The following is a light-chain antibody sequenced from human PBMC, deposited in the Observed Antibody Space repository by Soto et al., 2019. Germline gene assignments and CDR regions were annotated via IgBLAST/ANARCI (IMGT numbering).Light chain of an antibody. CDR2: GAS. CDR1: QSVSTRY. Sequence: ESMLTQSPGTLSLSPGERATLSCRASQSVSTRYLAWYQQKPGQAPRLLIYGASIRATGIPDRFSGSGSGTDFTLTISRLEPEDLAVYYCHQFRSSPPAFTFGQGTKLEI. CDR3: HQFRSSPPAFT. J-gene: IGKJ2*01. V-gene: IGKV3-20*01.